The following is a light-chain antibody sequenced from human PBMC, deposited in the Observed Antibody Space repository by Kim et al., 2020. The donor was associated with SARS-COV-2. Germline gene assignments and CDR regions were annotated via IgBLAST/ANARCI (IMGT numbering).Light chain of an antibody. CDR2: EVT. J-gene: IGLJ3*02. Sequence: GQEFTSSCTGTNSDVGGYNYVSWYQQHPGKAPRLMIYEVTKRPSGVPDRFSGSKSGNTASLTVFGLQAEDEADYYCGSYGGRKNVVFGGGTQLTVL. V-gene: IGLV2-8*01. CDR3: GSYGGRKNVV. CDR1: NSDVGGYNY.